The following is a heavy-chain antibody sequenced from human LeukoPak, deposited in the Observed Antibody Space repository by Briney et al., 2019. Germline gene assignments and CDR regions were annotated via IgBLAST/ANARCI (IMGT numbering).Heavy chain of an antibody. J-gene: IGHJ4*02. Sequence: PGGSLRLSCAASGFTFSSYSMNWVRQAPGKGLEWVSSVSSSSSYIYYADSVKGRFTISRDNAKNSLYLQMNSLRAEDTAVYYCARDSHWAFDYWGQGTLVTVSS. CDR3: ARDSHWAFDY. CDR2: VSSSSSYI. D-gene: IGHD7-27*01. CDR1: GFTFSSYS. V-gene: IGHV3-21*01.